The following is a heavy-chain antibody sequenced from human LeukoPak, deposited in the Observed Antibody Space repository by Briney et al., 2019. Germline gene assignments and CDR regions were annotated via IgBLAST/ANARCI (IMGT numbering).Heavy chain of an antibody. CDR1: GFTFSSYG. Sequence: GRSLRLSCAASGFTFSSYGMHWVRQAPGKGLEWVAVISYDGSNKYYADSVKGRFTISRDNSKNTLYLQMNSLRAEDTAVYYCARAPQITYYYDSSGQAGSGDYWGQGTLVTVSS. J-gene: IGHJ4*02. CDR2: ISYDGSNK. V-gene: IGHV3-30*03. CDR3: ARAPQITYYYDSSGQAGSGDY. D-gene: IGHD3-22*01.